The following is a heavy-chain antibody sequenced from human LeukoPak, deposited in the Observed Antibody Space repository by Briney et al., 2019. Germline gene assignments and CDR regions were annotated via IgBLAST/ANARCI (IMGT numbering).Heavy chain of an antibody. V-gene: IGHV4-28*01. Sequence: SETLSLTCAVSGYSISSNNWWAWIRQPPGKGLEWIGYIYYSGNTYYNPYNPSLTSRVTMSVDTSKNQFSLKLDSVTEIDTAMYYCARNQAVAVNRGAFDFWGQGTMVTVSS. J-gene: IGHJ3*01. CDR2: IYYSGNT. CDR1: GYSISSNNW. CDR3: ARNQAVAVNRGAFDF. D-gene: IGHD6-19*01.